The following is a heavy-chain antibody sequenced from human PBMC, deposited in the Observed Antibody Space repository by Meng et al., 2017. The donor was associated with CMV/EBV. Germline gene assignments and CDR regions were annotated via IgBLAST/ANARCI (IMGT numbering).Heavy chain of an antibody. Sequence: QVHAPKSGAGLLKTSETVSRTCAVYGGSFSGYYWSWIRQPPGKGREWIGEINHSGSTNYNPSLKSRVTISVDTSKNQFSLKLSSVTAADTAVYYCARGGNWFDPWGQGTLVTVSS. CDR1: GGSFSGYY. V-gene: IGHV4-34*01. CDR2: INHSGST. CDR3: ARGGNWFDP. J-gene: IGHJ5*02.